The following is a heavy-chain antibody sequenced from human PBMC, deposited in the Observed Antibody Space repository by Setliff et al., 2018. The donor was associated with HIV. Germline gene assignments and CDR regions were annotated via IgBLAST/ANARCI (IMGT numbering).Heavy chain of an antibody. V-gene: IGHV4-34*01. CDR2: INPGGST. CDR1: GGSFSGHY. Sequence: PSETLSLTCAVYGGSFSGHYWSWIRQPPEKGLEWIGEINPGGSTNYNPSLKSRVTISVDTSKNQFSLRVSSVTAADTALYYCARATGPRFYFDYWGQGTLVTVSS. D-gene: IGHD3-16*01. CDR3: ARATGPRFYFDY. J-gene: IGHJ4*02.